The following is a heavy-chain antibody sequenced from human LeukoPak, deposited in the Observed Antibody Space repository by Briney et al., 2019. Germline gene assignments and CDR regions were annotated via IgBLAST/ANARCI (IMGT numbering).Heavy chain of an antibody. D-gene: IGHD2-2*01. CDR3: ARAGYCSSTSCYRVFDY. CDR2: FSTYNGNT. J-gene: IGHJ4*02. Sequence: AAVKVCCKGSGYTFTSCSISRVRQAHGQGLEWMGWFSTYNGNTNYAQKLQGRVTMTTDTSTSTAYMELRSLRSDDTAVYYCARAGYCSSTSCYRVFDYWGQGTLVTVSS. V-gene: IGHV1-18*01. CDR1: GYTFTSCS.